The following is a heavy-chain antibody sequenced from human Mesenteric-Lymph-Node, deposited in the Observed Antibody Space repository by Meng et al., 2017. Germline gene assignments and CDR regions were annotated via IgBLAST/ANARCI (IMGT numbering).Heavy chain of an antibody. Sequence: QVQLVESGGGLVKAGGSLRLSWAASGFTLSDYYMTRIRQPPGQGLEWIVSISPTGGSLYYADSVKGRFSISRDNAKNSLYLQMNSLGAEDTAVYYCTINRVAVAGHWFDPWGQGTLVTVSS. V-gene: IGHV3-11*01. CDR3: TINRVAVAGHWFDP. CDR2: ISPTGGSL. CDR1: GFTLSDYY. J-gene: IGHJ5*02. D-gene: IGHD6-19*01.